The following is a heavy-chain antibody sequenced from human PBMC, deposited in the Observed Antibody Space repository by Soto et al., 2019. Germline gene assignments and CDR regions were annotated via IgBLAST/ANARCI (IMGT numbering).Heavy chain of an antibody. J-gene: IGHJ4*02. V-gene: IGHV1-69*13. Sequence: GASVKVSCKASGGTFSSYAISWVRQAPGQGLEWMGGIIPIFGTANYAQKFQGRVTITADESTSTAYMELSSLRAEDTAVYYCAGRLATAASLDYWGQGTLVTVSS. CDR2: IIPIFGTA. CDR1: GGTFSSYA. D-gene: IGHD3-16*01. CDR3: AGRLATAASLDY.